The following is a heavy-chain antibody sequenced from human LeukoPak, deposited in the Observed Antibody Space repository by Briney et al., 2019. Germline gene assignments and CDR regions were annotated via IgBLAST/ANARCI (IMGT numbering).Heavy chain of an antibody. D-gene: IGHD3-10*02. CDR2: IYYSGST. CDR1: GGSISSYY. J-gene: IGHJ5*02. Sequence: SETLSLTCTVSGGSISSYYWSWIRQPPGKGLEWIGYIYYSGSTNYNPSLKSRVTISVDTSKNQFSLKLSSVTAADTAVYYCARAVRQGGFDPWGQGTLVTVSS. CDR3: ARAVRQGGFDP. V-gene: IGHV4-59*01.